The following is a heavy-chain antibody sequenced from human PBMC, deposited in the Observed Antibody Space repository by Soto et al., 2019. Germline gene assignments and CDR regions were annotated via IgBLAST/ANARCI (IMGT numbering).Heavy chain of an antibody. CDR2: ISSSSSTI. CDR1: GFTFSSYS. J-gene: IGHJ3*02. Sequence: EVQLVESGGGLVQPGGSLRISCAASGFTFSSYSMNWVRQAPGKGLEWVSYISSSSSTIYYADSVKGRFTISRDNAKNLLFMQMNSLRAEDTAVYYCARDSKYCSGGSCYSDDAFDIWGQGTMVTVSS. CDR3: ARDSKYCSGGSCYSDDAFDI. D-gene: IGHD2-15*01. V-gene: IGHV3-48*01.